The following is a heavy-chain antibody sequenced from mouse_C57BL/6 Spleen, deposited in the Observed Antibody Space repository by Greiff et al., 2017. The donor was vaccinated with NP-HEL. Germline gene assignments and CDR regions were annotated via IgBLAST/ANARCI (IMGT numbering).Heavy chain of an antibody. CDR3: ARNIVDGYHWYFDV. J-gene: IGHJ1*03. Sequence: VQLQESGPGLVQPSQSLSITCTVSGFSLTSYGVHWVRQSPGKGLEWLGVIWSGGSTDYNAAFISRLSISKDNSKSQVFFKMNSLQADDTAIYYCARNIVDGYHWYFDVWGTGTTVTVSS. CDR1: GFSLTSYG. CDR2: IWSGGST. V-gene: IGHV2-2*01. D-gene: IGHD2-3*01.